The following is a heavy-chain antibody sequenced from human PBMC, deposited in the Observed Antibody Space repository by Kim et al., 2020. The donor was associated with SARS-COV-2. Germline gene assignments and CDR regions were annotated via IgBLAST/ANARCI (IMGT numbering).Heavy chain of an antibody. V-gene: IGHV3-53*01. CDR3: SRSGDYAFKD. D-gene: IGHD4-17*01. J-gene: IGHJ4*01. Sequence: GGSLRLSCAASGFTVNSAHMSWFRQAPGKGLEWVSIIYTGGSTYYADSMKGRFTISRDNSGNTLYLQMNSLRVDDTAVYYCSRSGDYAFKDCGPGTLVT. CDR2: IYTGGST. CDR1: GFTVNSAH.